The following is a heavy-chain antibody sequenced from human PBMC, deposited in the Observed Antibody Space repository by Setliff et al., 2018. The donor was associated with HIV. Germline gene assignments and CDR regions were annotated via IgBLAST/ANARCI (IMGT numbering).Heavy chain of an antibody. D-gene: IGHD5-12*01. J-gene: IGHJ4*02. Sequence: GASVKVSCKTSGYTFINYGITWVRQAPGQGLEWLGMINPSGGSTWYAQKFQGRVTITADESTSTAYMELSSLRSEDTAVYYCARDGYNFSPPDYWGQGTLVTVSS. CDR1: GYTFINYG. CDR3: ARDGYNFSPPDY. CDR2: INPSGGST. V-gene: IGHV1-46*01.